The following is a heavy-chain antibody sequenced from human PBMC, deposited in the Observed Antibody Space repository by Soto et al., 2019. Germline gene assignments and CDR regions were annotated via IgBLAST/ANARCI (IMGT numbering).Heavy chain of an antibody. CDR2: ITWNSGSV. Sequence: EVQLVESGGGLVQPGRSLGLSCVASGFNFDDYAMHWVRQAPGKGLEWVSGITWNSGSVEYADSVKGRFTISRDNSKNSLYLQMNSLRTEDTALYYCAKGRRFDSGSYPPDYWGQGTLVTVSS. CDR3: AKGRRFDSGSYPPDY. CDR1: GFNFDDYA. V-gene: IGHV3-9*01. D-gene: IGHD1-26*01. J-gene: IGHJ4*02.